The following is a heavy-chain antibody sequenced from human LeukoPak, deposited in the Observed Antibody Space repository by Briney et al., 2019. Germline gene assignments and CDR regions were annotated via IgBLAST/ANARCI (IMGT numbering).Heavy chain of an antibody. CDR2: INHSGST. CDR1: GGSFSGYY. J-gene: IGHJ3*02. CDR3: ARMATGRAFDI. D-gene: IGHD5-24*01. V-gene: IGHV4-34*01. Sequence: SETLSLTCAVYGGSFSGYYWSWIRQPPGKGLEWIGEINHSGSTNYNPSLKSRVTISVDKSKNQFSLKLSSVTAADTAVYYCARMATGRAFDIWGQGTMATVSS.